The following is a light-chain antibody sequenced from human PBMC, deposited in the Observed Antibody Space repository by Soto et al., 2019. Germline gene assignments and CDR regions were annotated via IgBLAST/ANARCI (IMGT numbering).Light chain of an antibody. J-gene: IGKJ1*01. CDR2: VAS. CDR3: QQYGSSPWT. Sequence: EIVLTQSPGTLSLSPGERATLSCRASQSVSRSYLAWYQQKPGQAPRLLIYVASSRATDIPDRFSGSGSGTEFPLTISRLEPEDFAVYYCQQYGSSPWTFGQGTKVEIK. CDR1: QSVSRSY. V-gene: IGKV3-20*01.